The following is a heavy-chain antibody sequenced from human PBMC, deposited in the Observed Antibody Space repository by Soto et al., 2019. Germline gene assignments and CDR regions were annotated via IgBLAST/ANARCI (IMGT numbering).Heavy chain of an antibody. Sequence: ASVKVSCKASGYTFTSYGISWVRQAPGQGLEWMGWISAYNGNTNYAQKHQGRVTMTTDTSTSTAYMELRSLRSDDTAVYYCAGQSAAAPYYYYYYMDVWGKGTTVTVSS. CDR3: AGQSAAAPYYYYYYMDV. D-gene: IGHD6-25*01. CDR1: GYTFTSYG. CDR2: ISAYNGNT. J-gene: IGHJ6*03. V-gene: IGHV1-18*01.